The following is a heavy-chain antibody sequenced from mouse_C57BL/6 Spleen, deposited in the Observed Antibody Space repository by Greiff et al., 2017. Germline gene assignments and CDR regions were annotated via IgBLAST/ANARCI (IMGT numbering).Heavy chain of an antibody. CDR2: IYPGSGST. J-gene: IGHJ1*03. Sequence: QVQLQQSGAELVKPGASVKMSCKASGYTFTSYWITWVKQRPGQGLEWIGDIYPGSGSTNYNEKFKSKATLTVATSSSTAYMQLSSLTSEDSAVYYCARRRGDGYYWYFDVWGTGTTVTVSS. CDR3: ARRRGDGYYWYFDV. D-gene: IGHD2-3*01. V-gene: IGHV1-55*01. CDR1: GYTFTSYW.